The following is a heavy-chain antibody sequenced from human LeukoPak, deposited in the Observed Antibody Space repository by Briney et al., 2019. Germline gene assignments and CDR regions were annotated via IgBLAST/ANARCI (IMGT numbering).Heavy chain of an antibody. J-gene: IGHJ5*02. CDR2: IYYSGST. V-gene: IGHV4-61*08. Sequence: KSSETLSLTCTVSGGSISSGDYYWSWIRQPPGKGLEWIGYIYYSGSTNYNPSLKSRVTISVDTSKNQFSLKLSSVTAADTAVYYCAREAWISNWFDPWGQGTLVTVSS. CDR1: GGSISSGDYY. D-gene: IGHD5-12*01. CDR3: AREAWISNWFDP.